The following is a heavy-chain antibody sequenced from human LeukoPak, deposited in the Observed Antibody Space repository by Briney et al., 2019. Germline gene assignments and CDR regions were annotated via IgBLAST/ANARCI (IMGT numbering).Heavy chain of an antibody. J-gene: IGHJ4*02. Sequence: PGGSLRLSCAASGFTFSSYGMNWVRQAPGKGLEWVSYISSSGSTVHYADSVKGRFTISRDSAKNSLFLQMNSLRDEDTAVYYCARALYGDPHFDYRGQGTLVTVSS. V-gene: IGHV3-48*02. CDR2: ISSSGSTV. CDR1: GFTFSSYG. D-gene: IGHD4-17*01. CDR3: ARALYGDPHFDY.